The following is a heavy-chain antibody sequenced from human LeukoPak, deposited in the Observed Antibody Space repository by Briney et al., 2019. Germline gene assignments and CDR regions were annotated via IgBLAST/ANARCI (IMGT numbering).Heavy chain of an antibody. Sequence: GGSLRLSCAASGFTFSTYGMHWVRQAPGKGLEWVAVIWYDGSNKYYADSVKGRFTISRDNSKNTLYLQMNSLRAEDTAVYYCARLVSSSWYDYWGQGTLVTVSS. CDR3: ARLVSSSWYDY. V-gene: IGHV3-33*01. CDR1: GFTFSTYG. CDR2: IWYDGSNK. D-gene: IGHD6-13*01. J-gene: IGHJ4*02.